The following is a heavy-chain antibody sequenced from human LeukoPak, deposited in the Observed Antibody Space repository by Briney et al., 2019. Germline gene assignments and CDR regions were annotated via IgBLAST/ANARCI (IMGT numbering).Heavy chain of an antibody. V-gene: IGHV3-23*01. Sequence: GGSLRLSCAASGFTFSSYAMSWVRQAPGKGLEWVSVISGSGGSTYYADSVKGRFTISRDNSKNTLYLQMNSLRAEDTAVYYCASRCSGGSCYGAFDIWGQGTMVTVSS. CDR3: ASRCSGGSCYGAFDI. D-gene: IGHD2-15*01. CDR1: GFTFSSYA. CDR2: ISGSGGST. J-gene: IGHJ3*02.